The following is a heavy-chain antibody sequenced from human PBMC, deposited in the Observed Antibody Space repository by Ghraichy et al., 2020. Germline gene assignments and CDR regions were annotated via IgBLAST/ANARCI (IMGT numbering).Heavy chain of an antibody. CDR1: GFTFSSYS. Sequence: GGSLRLSCAASGFTFSSYSMNWVRQAPGKGLEWVSSISSSSSYIYYADSVKGRFTISRDNAKNSLYLQMNSLRAEDTAVYYCATTAYDILTGYYLFDYWGQGTLVTVSS. CDR2: ISSSSSYI. CDR3: ATTAYDILTGYYLFDY. D-gene: IGHD3-9*01. V-gene: IGHV3-21*01. J-gene: IGHJ4*02.